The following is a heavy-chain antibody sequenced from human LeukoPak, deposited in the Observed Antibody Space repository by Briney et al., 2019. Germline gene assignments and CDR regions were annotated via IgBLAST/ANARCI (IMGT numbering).Heavy chain of an antibody. CDR1: GFTFSSYA. V-gene: IGHV3-30-3*01. CDR3: VRGAVASGWLVSDY. CDR2: ISYDGSNK. D-gene: IGHD6-19*01. Sequence: PGRSLRLSCAASGFTFSSYAMHWVRQAPGKGLEWVAVISYDGSNKYYADSVKGRFTISRDNSKNTLYLQMNSLRAEDTAVYYCVRGAVASGWLVSDYWGQGTLVTVSS. J-gene: IGHJ4*02.